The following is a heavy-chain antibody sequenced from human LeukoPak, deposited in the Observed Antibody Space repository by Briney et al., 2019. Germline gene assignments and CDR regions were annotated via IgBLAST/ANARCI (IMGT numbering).Heavy chain of an antibody. Sequence: PSETLSLTCTVSGGSISSYCWSWIRQPPGKGLEWIGYIYYSGSTNYNPSLKSRVTISVDTSKNQFSLKLSSVTAADTAVYYCARVGTIFGVVTYFDYWGQGTLVTVSS. CDR1: GGSISSYC. CDR3: ARVGTIFGVVTYFDY. J-gene: IGHJ4*02. CDR2: IYYSGST. V-gene: IGHV4-59*01. D-gene: IGHD3-3*01.